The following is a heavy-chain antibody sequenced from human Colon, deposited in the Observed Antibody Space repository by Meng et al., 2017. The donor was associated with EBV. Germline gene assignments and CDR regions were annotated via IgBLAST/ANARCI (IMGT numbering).Heavy chain of an antibody. CDR3: ARDPAQEDFDTSGYMYDS. CDR1: GGSFSGNF. D-gene: IGHD3-22*01. Sequence: QVHLQQGGAGLLKPSETLSLTCAVFGGSFSGNFWTWIRQSPGEGLEWIGEIHHSGSTKYNPSLKNRVSISLDTSKKQFSLQLTSVTAADTAVYFCARDPAQEDFDTSGYMYDSWGPGTLVTVSS. V-gene: IGHV4-34*02. J-gene: IGHJ5*01. CDR2: IHHSGST.